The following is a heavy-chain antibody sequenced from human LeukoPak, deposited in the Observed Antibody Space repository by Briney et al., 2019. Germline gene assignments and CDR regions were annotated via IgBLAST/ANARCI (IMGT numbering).Heavy chain of an antibody. CDR2: IIPIFGTA. V-gene: IGHV1-69*01. CDR1: GGTFSSYA. CDR3: ARTRVVATTVIGYYYGMDV. D-gene: IGHD2-15*01. Sequence: SVKVSCKASGGTFSSYAIGWVRQAPGQGLEWMGGIIPIFGTANYAQKFQGRVTITADESTSTAYMELSSLRSEDTAVYYCARTRVVATTVIGYYYGMDVWGQGTTVTVSS. J-gene: IGHJ6*02.